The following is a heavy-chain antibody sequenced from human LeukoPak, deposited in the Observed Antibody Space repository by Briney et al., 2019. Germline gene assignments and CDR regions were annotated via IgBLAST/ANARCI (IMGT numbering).Heavy chain of an antibody. CDR2: IKQDGSEK. J-gene: IGHJ5*02. D-gene: IGHD3-10*01. Sequence: GGSLRLSCAASGFTFSSYWMTWVRQAPGKGLEWVANIKQDGSEKYYVDSVTGRFTISRDNAKNPLYLQMNSLRAEDTAVYDCARNSGSHPWGQGTLVTVSS. CDR1: GFTFSSYW. CDR3: ARNSGSHP. V-gene: IGHV3-7*01.